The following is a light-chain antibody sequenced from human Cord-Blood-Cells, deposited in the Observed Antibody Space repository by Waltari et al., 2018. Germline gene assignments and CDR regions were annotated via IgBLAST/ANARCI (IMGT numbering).Light chain of an antibody. CDR2: WAS. Sequence: DIVLTQSPDSLAVSLGERATIECKSSQSVLYSSNNKNYLAWYQQKPGQPPKLLIYWASTRESGVPDRFSGSGSGTDFTLTISSLLAEDVAVYYCQQYYSTPYTFGQGTKLEIK. J-gene: IGKJ2*01. CDR3: QQYYSTPYT. CDR1: QSVLYSSNNKNY. V-gene: IGKV4-1*01.